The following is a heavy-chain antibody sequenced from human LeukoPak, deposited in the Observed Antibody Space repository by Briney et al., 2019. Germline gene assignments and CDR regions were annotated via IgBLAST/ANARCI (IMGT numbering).Heavy chain of an antibody. J-gene: IGHJ6*03. CDR2: IIPIFGTA. Sequence: SVTVSCTASGGTFSSYAISWVRQAPGQGLEWMGGIIPIFGTANYAQKFQGRVTITTDESTSTAYMELSSLRSEDTAVYYCARGAARTLDYYYYYMDVWGKGTTVTVSS. V-gene: IGHV1-69*05. CDR1: GGTFSSYA. CDR3: ARGAARTLDYYYYYMDV. D-gene: IGHD6-6*01.